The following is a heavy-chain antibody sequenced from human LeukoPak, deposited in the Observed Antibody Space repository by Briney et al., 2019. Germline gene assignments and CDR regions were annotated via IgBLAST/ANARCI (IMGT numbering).Heavy chain of an antibody. J-gene: IGHJ1*01. Sequence: QRGGSLRPFCAASGFTFSDYSMNWVRQAPGKGLEWVSYISSSSSSKYYAESVKGRFTISRDNAKNSLFLKMNGLSVEDAAVYYCAKVADSSDWGNQYFQHWGHGTLVTVSS. D-gene: IGHD3-22*01. V-gene: IGHV3-48*04. CDR1: GFTFSDYS. CDR3: AKVADSSDWGNQYFQH. CDR2: ISSSSSSK.